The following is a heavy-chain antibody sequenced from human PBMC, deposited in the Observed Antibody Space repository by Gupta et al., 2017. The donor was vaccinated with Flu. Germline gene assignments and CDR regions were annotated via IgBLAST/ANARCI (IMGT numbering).Heavy chain of an antibody. J-gene: IGHJ4*02. CDR2: IYYSGST. CDR3: ARQTAMGPYYFDY. D-gene: IGHD5-18*01. CDR1: GGSISSSSYY. V-gene: IGHV4-39*01. Sequence: QLQLQESGPGLVKPSETLSLTCTVSGGSISSSSYYWGWIRQPPGKGLEWIGSIYYSGSTYYNPALKSRVTISVDTSKNQFSLKLSSVTAADTAVYYCARQTAMGPYYFDYWGQGTLVTVSS.